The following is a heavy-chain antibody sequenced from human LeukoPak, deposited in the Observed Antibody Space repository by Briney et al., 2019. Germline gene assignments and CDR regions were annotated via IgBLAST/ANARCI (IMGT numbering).Heavy chain of an antibody. CDR1: GGSISSHY. CDR2: IFYTGNT. CDR3: ARDSTIFDYYYGMDV. Sequence: SETLSLTCTVSGGSISSHYWSWIRQSPGKGLEWIGCIFYTGNTNYNPSLKSRVTMSVDTSKNQFSLKLSSVTAADTAVYYCARDSTIFDYYYGMDVWGQGTTVTVSS. V-gene: IGHV4-59*11. J-gene: IGHJ6*02. D-gene: IGHD3-9*01.